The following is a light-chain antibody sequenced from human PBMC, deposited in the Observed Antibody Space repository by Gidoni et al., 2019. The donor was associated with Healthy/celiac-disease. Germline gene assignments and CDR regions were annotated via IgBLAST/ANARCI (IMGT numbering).Light chain of an antibody. CDR1: SSDVGSYNR. CDR3: SSYTSSSTYV. V-gene: IGLV2-18*02. Sequence: QPALTPPPSVSGSPGKSVTIPCTGTSSDVGSYNRVSWYQQPPGTAPKLMIYEVSNRPSGVPDRFSGSKSGNTASLTISGLQAEDEADYYCSSYTSSSTYVFGTGTKVTVL. J-gene: IGLJ1*01. CDR2: EVS.